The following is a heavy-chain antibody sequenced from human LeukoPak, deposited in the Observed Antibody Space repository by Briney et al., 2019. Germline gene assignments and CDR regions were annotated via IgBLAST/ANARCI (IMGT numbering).Heavy chain of an antibody. D-gene: IGHD6-6*01. CDR1: GGSISSGDYY. CDR3: ARARRGRGQLRKSGPEDY. J-gene: IGHJ4*02. V-gene: IGHV4-30-4*01. CDR2: IYYSGST. Sequence: SETLSLTCTVSGGSISSGDYYWSWIRQPPGKGLEWIGYIYYSGSTYYNPSLKSRVTISVDTSKNQFSLKLSSVTAADTAVYYCARARRGRGQLRKSGPEDYWGRGTLVTVSS.